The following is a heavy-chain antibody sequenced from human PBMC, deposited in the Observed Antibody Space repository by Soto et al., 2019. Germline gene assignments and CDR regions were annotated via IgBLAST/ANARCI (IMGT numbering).Heavy chain of an antibody. CDR3: ARDMTRTVVPYFDF. CDR1: GYTFTNYG. J-gene: IGHJ4*02. Sequence: QVQLVQSGAEVKRPGTSVKVSCKVSGYTFTNYGINWVRQAPGQGLEWVGWFNPANRNTNYAQKFQGRVTITADKSTSTSYMELSSLRSEDTAVYYCARDMTRTVVPYFDFWGQGTLVTVSS. V-gene: IGHV1-18*01. CDR2: FNPANRNT. D-gene: IGHD1-7*01.